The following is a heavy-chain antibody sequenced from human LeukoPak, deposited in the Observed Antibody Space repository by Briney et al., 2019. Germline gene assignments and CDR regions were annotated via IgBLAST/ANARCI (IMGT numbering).Heavy chain of an antibody. CDR1: GFTFSSYW. CDR2: IDGDGSST. V-gene: IGHV3-74*03. CDR3: ARDPGGQWLVLEYFQD. J-gene: IGHJ1*01. D-gene: IGHD6-19*01. Sequence: GGSLRLSCAASGFTFSSYWMHWVRQAPGEGPVWVSRIDGDGSSTKYADSVKGRFTISRDNAKNTLYLQMNSLRVDGTAVYYCARDPGGQWLVLEYFQDWGQGTLVSVSS.